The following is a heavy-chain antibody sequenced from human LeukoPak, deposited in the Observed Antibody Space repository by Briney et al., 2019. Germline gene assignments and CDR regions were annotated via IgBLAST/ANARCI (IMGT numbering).Heavy chain of an antibody. CDR2: IIRSGGGT. V-gene: IGHV3-23*01. Sequence: GSLRVSCAASGFTFSSFSMSWVRQAPGEGLEWGSSIIRSGGGTNYADSLKGRFTITGDNSRNTLYLQMNSLRAEDTAVYYCAKSIAAAFYSWGQGTLVTVSS. CDR1: GFTFSSFS. J-gene: IGHJ4*02. D-gene: IGHD6-25*01. CDR3: AKSIAAAFYS.